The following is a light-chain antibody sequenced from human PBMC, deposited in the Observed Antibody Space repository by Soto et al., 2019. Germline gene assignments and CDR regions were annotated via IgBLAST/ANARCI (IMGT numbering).Light chain of an antibody. CDR1: QSISSN. V-gene: IGKV3-15*01. J-gene: IGKJ4*01. Sequence: DIVMTQSPSTLSASLGDRATITCRASQSISSNLAWYQQKPGQAPRLLLYRTSSMPTGFPSRFSGSGSGTEINITTSSLLSEDFGVYYCQQYNNWPPATFGEGTKVDIK. CDR3: QQYNNWPPAT. CDR2: RTS.